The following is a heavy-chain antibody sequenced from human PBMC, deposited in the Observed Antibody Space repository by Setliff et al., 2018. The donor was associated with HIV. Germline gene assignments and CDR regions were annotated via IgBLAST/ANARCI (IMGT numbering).Heavy chain of an antibody. J-gene: IGHJ4*02. V-gene: IGHV4-34*01. CDR3: ATGITVAPDY. Sequence: KPSETLSLTCAVYGESFSAYFWSWIRQPPGKGLEWIGLINHSGSTNYNPSLKSRVTISLGTSKNQFSLKMTSVTAADTAVYYCATGITVAPDYWGQGSLVTVSS. D-gene: IGHD6-19*01. CDR2: INHSGST. CDR1: GESFSAYF.